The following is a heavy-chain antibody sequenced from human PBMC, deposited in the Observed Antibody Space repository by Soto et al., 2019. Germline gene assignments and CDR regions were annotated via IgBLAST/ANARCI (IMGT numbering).Heavy chain of an antibody. CDR3: AGDLRNYGSVSSG. CDR1: GFTFSSSS. Sequence: QSGGSLRLSCAASGFTFSSSSMNWVRQAPGKGLEWVSYISSGSSTRYYADSVKGRFTISRDNAKNSLYLQMNSLRDEDTAVYYCAGDLRNYGSVSSGWGQGTLVTVSS. D-gene: IGHD3-10*01. V-gene: IGHV3-48*02. J-gene: IGHJ4*02. CDR2: ISSGSSTR.